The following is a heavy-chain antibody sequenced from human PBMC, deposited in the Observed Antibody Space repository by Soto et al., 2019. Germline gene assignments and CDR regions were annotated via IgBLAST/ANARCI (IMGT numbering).Heavy chain of an antibody. CDR3: AKDRPDNWNVGGGENWFGP. V-gene: IGHV3-23*01. D-gene: IGHD1-1*01. CDR1: GFTFSTYD. CDR2: VSGRGGNT. J-gene: IGHJ5*02. Sequence: EVQLLESGGDLIQPGGSLRLSCVASGFTFSTYDMTWVRQAPGKGLEWVSTVSGRGGNTYYADSVKGRFTISRDNSKNTLYLQRNTQRAEDTAINYCAKDRPDNWNVGGGENWFGPWGQGTLVTVSS.